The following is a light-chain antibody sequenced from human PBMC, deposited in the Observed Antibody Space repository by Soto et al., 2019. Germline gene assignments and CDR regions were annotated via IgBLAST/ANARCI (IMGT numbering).Light chain of an antibody. CDR2: EGS. J-gene: IGLJ2*01. Sequence: QSALTQPASVSGSPGQSITISCTGTSSDVGSYNVVSWYQQHPGKAPKLMIYEGSKRPSGVSNRFSGSKSGNTASLTISGLQSEDEADYYCCSYAGSSTFRVFGGGTQLTVL. CDR3: CSYAGSSTFRV. CDR1: SSDVGSYNV. V-gene: IGLV2-23*03.